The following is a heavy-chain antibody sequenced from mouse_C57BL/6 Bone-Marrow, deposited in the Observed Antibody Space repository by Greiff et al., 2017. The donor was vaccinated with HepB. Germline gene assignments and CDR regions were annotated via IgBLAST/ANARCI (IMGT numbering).Heavy chain of an antibody. CDR2: IYPRSGNT. D-gene: IGHD2-1*01. Sequence: QVQLQQSGAELARPGASVKLSCKASGYTFTNYGISWVKQRTGQGLEWIGEIYPRSGNTYYNEKFKGKATLTADKSSSTAYMELRSLTSEDSAVYFCARRGNGNYGFAYWGQGTLVTVSA. CDR3: ARRGNGNYGFAY. J-gene: IGHJ3*01. V-gene: IGHV1-81*01. CDR1: GYTFTNYG.